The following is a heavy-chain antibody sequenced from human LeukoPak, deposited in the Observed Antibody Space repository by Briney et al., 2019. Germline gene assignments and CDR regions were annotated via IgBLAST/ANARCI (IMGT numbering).Heavy chain of an antibody. J-gene: IGHJ4*02. V-gene: IGHV3-11*04. CDR2: ISSSDSPR. D-gene: IGHD3-10*01. CDR3: AKDEVRGDY. CDR1: GFTFSDYY. Sequence: GGSLRLSCAASGFTFSDYYMSWIRQAPGKGLEWVSYISSSDSPRFYADSVKGRFTISRDNSKNTLYLQMNSLRAEDTAVYYCAKDEVRGDYWGQGTLVTVSS.